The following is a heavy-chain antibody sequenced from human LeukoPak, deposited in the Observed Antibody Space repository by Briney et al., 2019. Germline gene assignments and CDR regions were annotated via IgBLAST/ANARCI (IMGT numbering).Heavy chain of an antibody. J-gene: IGHJ4*02. CDR2: ISWNSGSI. D-gene: IGHD2-2*02. CDR3: AKDIGYCSSTSCYTGILDY. Sequence: GGSLRLSCAASGFTFDDYAMHWVRQAPGKGLEWVSGISWNSGSIGYADSVKGRFTISRDNAKNSLYLQVNSLRAEDTALYYCAKDIGYCSSTSCYTGILDYWGQGTLVTVSS. CDR1: GFTFDDYA. V-gene: IGHV3-9*01.